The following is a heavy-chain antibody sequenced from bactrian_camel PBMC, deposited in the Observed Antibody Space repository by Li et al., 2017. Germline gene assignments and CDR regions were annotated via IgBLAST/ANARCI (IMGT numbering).Heavy chain of an antibody. V-gene: IGHV3S1*01. CDR2: INRGGGST. CDR3: AAGRRTVAVPFAESTYDT. CDR1: GFTFNNYW. J-gene: IGHJ4*01. Sequence: HVQLVESGGGLVQPGGSLRLSCAGSGFTFNNYWIYWVRQAPGKGLEWVSRINRGGGSTYYADSVKGRFTISRDDDKRTLYLQMNSLTPEDTAMYYCAAGRRTVAVPFAESTYDTWGQGTQVTVS. D-gene: IGHD7*01.